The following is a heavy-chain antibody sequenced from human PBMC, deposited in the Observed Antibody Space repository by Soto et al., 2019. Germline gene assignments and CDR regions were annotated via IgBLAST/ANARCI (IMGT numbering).Heavy chain of an antibody. V-gene: IGHV4-39*01. CDR2: IYYSGST. CDR1: GGSISSSSYY. Sequence: PSETLSLTCTVSGGSISSSSYYWGWIRQPPGKGLEWIGSIYYSGSTYYNPSLKSRVTISVDTSKNQFSLKLSSVTAADTAVYYCARQLPLLGYYYGMDVWGQGTTVTVSS. D-gene: IGHD1-26*01. CDR3: ARQLPLLGYYYGMDV. J-gene: IGHJ6*02.